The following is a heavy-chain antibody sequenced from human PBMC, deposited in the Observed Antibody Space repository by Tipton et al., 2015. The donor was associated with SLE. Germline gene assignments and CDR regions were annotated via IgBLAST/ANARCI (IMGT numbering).Heavy chain of an antibody. CDR1: GYSFTNYG. J-gene: IGHJ5*02. Sequence: QSGAEVKTPGASVKVSCKASGYSFTNYGVSWVRQAPGQGLEWMGWISAYNGNTDYAQKFQGRVTMTTDTSTNTAYMDLRSLRSDDTAVYYCARDRSSSDLWGQGTLVTVSS. CDR3: ARDRSSSDL. D-gene: IGHD2-15*01. V-gene: IGHV1-18*01. CDR2: ISAYNGNT.